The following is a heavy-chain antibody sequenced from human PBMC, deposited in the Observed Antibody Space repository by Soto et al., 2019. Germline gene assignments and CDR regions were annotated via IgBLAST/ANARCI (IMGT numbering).Heavy chain of an antibody. D-gene: IGHD1-7*01. Sequence: GASVKVSCKASGGTFSSYAISWVRQAPGQGLEWMGGIIPIFGTANYAQKFQGRVTITADESTSTAYMELSSLRSEDTAVYYCARGAGGRLELPEAFDYWGQGTLVTVSS. V-gene: IGHV1-69*01. CDR3: ARGAGGRLELPEAFDY. CDR1: GGTFSSYA. CDR2: IIPIFGTA. J-gene: IGHJ4*02.